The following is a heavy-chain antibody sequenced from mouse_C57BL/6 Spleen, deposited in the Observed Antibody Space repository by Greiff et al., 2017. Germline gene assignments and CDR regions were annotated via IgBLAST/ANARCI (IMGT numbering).Heavy chain of an antibody. Sequence: QVQLQQSGAELVRPGTSVKVSCKASGYAFTNYLIEWVKQRPEQGLEWIGVINPGSGGTNYTEKFKGQATLTADKSSSTAYMQLSSLTSEDSAVYFGAREERRLEGDYFDYWGQGTTLTVSS. J-gene: IGHJ2*01. CDR1: GYAFTNYL. D-gene: IGHD3-2*02. CDR3: AREERRLEGDYFDY. V-gene: IGHV1-54*01. CDR2: INPGSGGT.